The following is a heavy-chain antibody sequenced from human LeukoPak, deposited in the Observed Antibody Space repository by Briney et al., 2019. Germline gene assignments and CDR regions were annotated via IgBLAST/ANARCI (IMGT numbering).Heavy chain of an antibody. CDR3: VRHDGRGGGTMGAWDC. J-gene: IGHJ4*02. CDR1: GGSISSSSYH. D-gene: IGHD1-1*01. CDR2: IYYSGTT. Sequence: SETLSLTCTVSGGSISSSSYHWGWTRQPPGKGLEWIGSIYYSGTTYSNPSLNSRVTISRDTSKNQFSLQLHSVTAADTAVYYCVRHDGRGGGTMGAWDCWGQGSLVTVSS. V-gene: IGHV4-39*01.